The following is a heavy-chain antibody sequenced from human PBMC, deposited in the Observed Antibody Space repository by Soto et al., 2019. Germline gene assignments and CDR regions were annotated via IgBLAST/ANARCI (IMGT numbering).Heavy chain of an antibody. CDR3: ARGPYSSGWLPAGYFDL. CDR2: INAGNGNT. J-gene: IGHJ2*01. CDR1: GYTFTSYA. V-gene: IGHV1-3*01. D-gene: IGHD6-19*01. Sequence: QVQLVQSGAEVKKPGASVKVSCKASGYTFTSYAMHLVRQAPGQRLEWMGWINAGNGNTKYSQKFQGRVTITSDTSASTAYLELSSLRSEDTAVYYCARGPYSSGWLPAGYFDLWGRGTLVTVSS.